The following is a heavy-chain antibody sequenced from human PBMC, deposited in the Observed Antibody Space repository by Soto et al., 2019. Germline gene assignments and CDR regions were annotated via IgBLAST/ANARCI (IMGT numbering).Heavy chain of an antibody. J-gene: IGHJ6*02. D-gene: IGHD3-3*01. CDR1: GYTFTSYD. Sequence: ASVKVSCKASGYTFTSYDINWVRQATGQGLEWMGWMNPNSGTTGYAQKFQGRVIMTRNTSISTAYMELSSLRSEDTAVYYCARLLSITIFGVVPDVWGQGTTVTVSS. V-gene: IGHV1-8*01. CDR2: MNPNSGTT. CDR3: ARLLSITIFGVVPDV.